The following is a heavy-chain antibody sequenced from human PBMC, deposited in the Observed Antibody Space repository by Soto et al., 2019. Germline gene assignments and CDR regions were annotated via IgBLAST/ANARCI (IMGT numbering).Heavy chain of an antibody. J-gene: IGHJ4*02. D-gene: IGHD3-16*02. CDR1: GYTFPSYD. Sequence: SVKRSCQASGYTFPSYDINWGRQATVQGLEWMGWMNPNSGNTGYAQKFQGRVTMTRNTSISTAYMELSSLRSEDTAVYYCASSGEFDYVWGSYPSSYWGQGTLVTVSS. CDR2: MNPNSGNT. V-gene: IGHV1-8*01. CDR3: ASSGEFDYVWGSYPSSY.